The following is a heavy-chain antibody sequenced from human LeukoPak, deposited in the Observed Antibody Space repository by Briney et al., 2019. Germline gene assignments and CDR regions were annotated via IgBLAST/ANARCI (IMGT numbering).Heavy chain of an antibody. CDR1: GFTFDDYA. CDR3: ARSYDFWSGYFGY. CDR2: ISWDGGST. Sequence: PGGSLRLSCAASGFTFDDYAMHWVRQAPGKGLEWVSLISWDGGSTYYADSVKGRFTISRDNAKNTLYLQMNSLRAEDTAVYYCARSYDFWSGYFGYWGQGTLVTVSS. D-gene: IGHD3-3*01. V-gene: IGHV3-43D*04. J-gene: IGHJ4*02.